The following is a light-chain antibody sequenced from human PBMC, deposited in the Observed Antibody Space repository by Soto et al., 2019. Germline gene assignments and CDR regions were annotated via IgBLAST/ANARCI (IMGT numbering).Light chain of an antibody. CDR3: QQYNDWPPTWT. V-gene: IGKV3-15*01. Sequence: EIVMTQSPATLSVSPGERATLSCRASQSVSSNLAWYQQKPGQAPRLLLYGASSRATGIPARFSGSGSGTEFTLTISSRQSEDFAVYYCQQYNDWPPTWTFGQGTKVEIK. CDR2: GAS. J-gene: IGKJ1*01. CDR1: QSVSSN.